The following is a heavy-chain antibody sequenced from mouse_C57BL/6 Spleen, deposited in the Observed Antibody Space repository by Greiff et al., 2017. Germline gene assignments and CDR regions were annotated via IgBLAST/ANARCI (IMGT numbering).Heavy chain of an antibody. J-gene: IGHJ2*01. CDR1: GYTFTDYY. CDR2: IFPGSGST. CDR3: GRREYDGSSYFDY. Sequence: QVQLQQSGPELVKPGASVKISCKASGYTFTDYYINWVKQRPGQGLEWIGWIFPGSGSTYYNEKFKGKATFTVDKSSSTAYMLLSSLTSEDSAVYFCGRREYDGSSYFDYWGQGTTLTVSS. D-gene: IGHD1-1*01. V-gene: IGHV1-75*01.